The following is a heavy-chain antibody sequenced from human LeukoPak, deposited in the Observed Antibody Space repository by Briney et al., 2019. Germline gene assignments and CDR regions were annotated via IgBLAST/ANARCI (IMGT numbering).Heavy chain of an antibody. J-gene: IGHJ4*02. D-gene: IGHD3-3*01. CDR3: ARDPGIFGGDYFDY. CDR2: IYSGGST. Sequence: GGSLRPSCAASGFTVSSNYMSWVRQAPGKGLEWVSVIYSGGSTYYADSVKGRFTISRDNSKNTLYLQMNSLRAEDTAVYYCARDPGIFGGDYFDYWGQGTLVTVSS. V-gene: IGHV3-53*01. CDR1: GFTVSSNY.